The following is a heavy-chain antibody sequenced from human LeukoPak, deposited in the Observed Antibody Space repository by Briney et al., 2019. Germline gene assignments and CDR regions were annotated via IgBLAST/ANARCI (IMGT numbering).Heavy chain of an antibody. CDR3: ARSLSVWSGTQNAFDI. D-gene: IGHD3-3*01. V-gene: IGHV3-30*02. J-gene: IGHJ3*02. CDR2: IRYDGSNK. Sequence: GGSLRLSCAASGFTFSSYGMHWVRQAPGKGLEWVVFIRYDGSNKYYADSVKGRFTISRDNSKNTLYLQMNSLRADDTAVYYCARSLSVWSGTQNAFDIWGQGTMVTVSS. CDR1: GFTFSSYG.